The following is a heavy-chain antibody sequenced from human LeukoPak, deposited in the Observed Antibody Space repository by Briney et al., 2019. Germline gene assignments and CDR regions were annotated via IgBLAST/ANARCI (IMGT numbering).Heavy chain of an antibody. V-gene: IGHV3-23*01. J-gene: IGHJ4*01. D-gene: IGHD1-26*01. CDR3: AKDTTLRTAYHGFFDN. CDR1: GFTFTSYA. Sequence: GGSLRLSCAASGFTFTSYAMSWVRQAPGKGLEWVSALTLSGTNRHYADSVKGRFTISRDVSKNTLYLEMNTLRVEDTAIYYCAKDTTLRTAYHGFFDNWGQGILVTVSS. CDR2: LTLSGTNR.